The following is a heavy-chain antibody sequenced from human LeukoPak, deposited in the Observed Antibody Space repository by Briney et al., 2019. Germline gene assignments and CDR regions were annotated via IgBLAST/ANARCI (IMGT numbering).Heavy chain of an antibody. CDR2: MNPNSGNT. CDR1: GYTFTRYG. D-gene: IGHD3-16*01. J-gene: IGHJ6*03. V-gene: IGHV1-8*01. Sequence: ASVKVSCKASGYTFTRYGIKWVRQATGQGLEWMGRMNPNSGNTGYAQKFQGRVTMTRNTSISTAYMELSSLTSEDTAVYYCARRGKGLGYYMDVWGKGTTVTISS. CDR3: ARRGKGLGYYMDV.